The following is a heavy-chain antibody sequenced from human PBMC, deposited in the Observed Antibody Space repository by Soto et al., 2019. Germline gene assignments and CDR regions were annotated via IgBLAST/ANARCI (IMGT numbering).Heavy chain of an antibody. CDR3: ARIATVVTWDWYFDL. D-gene: IGHD4-17*01. Sequence: QVQLVESGGGVVQPGRSLRLSCAASGFTFSSYGMHWVRQAPGKGLEWVAVISYDGSNKYYADSVKGRFTISRDNSKNTLYLQMNSLRAEDTAVYYCARIATVVTWDWYFDLWGRGTLVTVSS. J-gene: IGHJ2*01. CDR2: ISYDGSNK. CDR1: GFTFSSYG. V-gene: IGHV3-30*03.